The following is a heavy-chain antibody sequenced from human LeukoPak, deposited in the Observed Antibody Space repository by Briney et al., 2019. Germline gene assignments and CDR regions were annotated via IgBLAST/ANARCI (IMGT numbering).Heavy chain of an antibody. Sequence: GGSLRLSCAASGFTFSDYHMSWIRQAPGKGLEWVSYISSSGSTIYYADSVKGRFTISRDNAKNSLYLQMNSLRAEDTAVYYCARVPGLRFLEWPPYYYYMDVWGKGTTVTVSS. CDR1: GFTFSDYH. D-gene: IGHD3-3*01. CDR3: ARVPGLRFLEWPPYYYYMDV. V-gene: IGHV3-11*04. J-gene: IGHJ6*03. CDR2: ISSSGSTI.